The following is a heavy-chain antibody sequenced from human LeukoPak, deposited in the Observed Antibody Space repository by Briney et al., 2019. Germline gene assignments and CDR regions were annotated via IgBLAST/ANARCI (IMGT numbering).Heavy chain of an antibody. D-gene: IGHD3-10*01. CDR2: ISYDGSNK. CDR1: GFTFSSYG. J-gene: IGHJ6*02. Sequence: PGGSLRLSCAASGFTFSSYGMHWVRQAPGKGLEWGAVISYDGSNKYYADSVKGRFTISRDNSKNTLYLQMNSLRAEDTAVYYCAKDLYYGSAYYYGMDAWGQGTTVTVSS. CDR3: AKDLYYGSAYYYGMDA. V-gene: IGHV3-30*18.